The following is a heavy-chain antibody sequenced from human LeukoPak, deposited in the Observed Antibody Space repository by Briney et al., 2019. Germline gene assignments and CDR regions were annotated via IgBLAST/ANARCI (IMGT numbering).Heavy chain of an antibody. CDR3: AKDDAWLRFGE. CDR1: GFTFSNHG. CDR2: ISPSGDIT. Sequence: GGSLRLSCAASGFTFSNHGMNWVRQAPGKGLEWVSGISPSGDITYYADSVKGRFSISRDNSKNTLYLEVISLTAEDTAVYYCAKDDAWLRFGEWSQGTLVTVSS. V-gene: IGHV3-23*01. D-gene: IGHD3-10*01. J-gene: IGHJ4*02.